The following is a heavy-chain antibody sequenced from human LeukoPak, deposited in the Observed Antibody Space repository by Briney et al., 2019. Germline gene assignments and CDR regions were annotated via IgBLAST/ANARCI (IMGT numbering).Heavy chain of an antibody. CDR1: GGTFSSYA. CDR3: AAPSHSGYNWNDNRPLYGMDV. V-gene: IGHV1-69*13. Sequence: SVKVSCKASGGTFSSYAISWVREAPGQGLEWMGGIIPICGTANYAQKFQGRVTITADESTSTAYMELSSLRSEDTAVYYCAAPSHSGYNWNDNRPLYGMDVWGQGTTVTVSS. CDR2: IIPICGTA. D-gene: IGHD1-20*01. J-gene: IGHJ6*02.